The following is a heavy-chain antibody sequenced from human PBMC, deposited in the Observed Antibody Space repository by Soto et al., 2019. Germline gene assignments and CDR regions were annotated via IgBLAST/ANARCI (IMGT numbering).Heavy chain of an antibody. D-gene: IGHD3-3*01. J-gene: IGHJ6*02. Sequence: ASVKVSCKSSGGTFSSHSINWVRQAPGQGLEWMGWINPNSGGTNYAQKFQGRVTMTRDTSISTAYMELSRLRSDDTAVYYCARDVRFLEWSYYYYGMDVWGQGTTVTVSS. V-gene: IGHV1-2*02. CDR3: ARDVRFLEWSYYYYGMDV. CDR2: INPNSGGT. CDR1: GGTFSSHS.